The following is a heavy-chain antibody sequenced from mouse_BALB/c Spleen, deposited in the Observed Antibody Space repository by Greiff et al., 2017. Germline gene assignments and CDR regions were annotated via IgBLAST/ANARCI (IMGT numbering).Heavy chain of an antibody. CDR1: GFTFSSYT. V-gene: IGHV5-12-2*01. D-gene: IGHD2-4*01. Sequence: EVKLVESGGGLVQPGGSLKLSCAASGFTFSSYTMSWVRQTPEKRLEWVAYISNGGGSTYYPDTVKGRFIISRDNAKNTLYLQMSSLKSEDTAMYYCARHYDYDYWGQGTTLTVSS. J-gene: IGHJ2*01. CDR2: ISNGGGST. CDR3: ARHYDYDY.